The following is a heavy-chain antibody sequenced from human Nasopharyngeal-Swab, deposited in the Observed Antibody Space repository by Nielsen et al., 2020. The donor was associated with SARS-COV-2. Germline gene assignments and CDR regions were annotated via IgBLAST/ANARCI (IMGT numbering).Heavy chain of an antibody. D-gene: IGHD3-9*01. J-gene: IGHJ5*02. V-gene: IGHV4-39*07. CDR2: VYYSGST. Sequence: AETLSLTCTVSGGSISSSSYYWGWIRQPPGKGLEWIGSVYYSGSTYYNPPLKSRVTISVDTSKNQFSLKLSSVTAADTAVYYCARVRYDILTGYHDNWFDPWGQGTLVTVSS. CDR3: ARVRYDILTGYHDNWFDP. CDR1: GGSISSSSYY.